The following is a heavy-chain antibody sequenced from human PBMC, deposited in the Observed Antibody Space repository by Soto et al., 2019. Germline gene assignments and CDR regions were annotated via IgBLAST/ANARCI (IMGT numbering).Heavy chain of an antibody. V-gene: IGHV4-61*01. D-gene: IGHD2-2*01. CDR1: GGSVSSGSYY. CDR2: IYYSGST. J-gene: IGHJ5*02. CDR3: ARSPNIVVVPAASWFDP. Sequence: SETLSLTCTVSGGSVSSGSYYWSWIRQPPGKGLEWIGYIYYSGSTNYNPSLKSRVTISVDTSKNQFSLKLSSVTAADTAVYYCARSPNIVVVPAASWFDPWGQGTLVTVSS.